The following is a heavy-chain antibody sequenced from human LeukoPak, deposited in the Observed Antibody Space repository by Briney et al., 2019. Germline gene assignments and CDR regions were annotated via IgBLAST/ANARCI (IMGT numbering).Heavy chain of an antibody. D-gene: IGHD4-23*01. Sequence: GRSLRLSCAASGFTFSSYSMNWVRQAPGKGLEWVSYISSSSSTIYYADSVKGRFTISRDNAKNSLYLQMNSLRAEDTAVYYCARDNNGGYDYWGQGTLVTVSS. CDR3: ARDNNGGYDY. CDR1: GFTFSSYS. CDR2: ISSSSSTI. J-gene: IGHJ4*02. V-gene: IGHV3-48*01.